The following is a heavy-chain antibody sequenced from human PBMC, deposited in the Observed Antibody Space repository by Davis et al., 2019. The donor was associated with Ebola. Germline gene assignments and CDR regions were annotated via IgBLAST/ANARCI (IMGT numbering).Heavy chain of an antibody. CDR1: GFTFSSYS. J-gene: IGHJ6*02. CDR2: ISGSGFIS. Sequence: GESLKISCAASGFTFSSYSMNWVRQAPGKGLEWVSTISGSGFISYYADSVKGRFTISRDNSENTLHLQMNNLRAEDTAVYYCARGGIAVDGTTSHGMDVWGQGTTVTVSS. CDR3: ARGGIAVDGTTSHGMDV. D-gene: IGHD6-13*01. V-gene: IGHV3-23*01.